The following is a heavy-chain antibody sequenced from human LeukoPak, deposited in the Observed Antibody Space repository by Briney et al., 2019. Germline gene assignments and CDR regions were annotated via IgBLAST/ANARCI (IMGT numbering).Heavy chain of an antibody. CDR1: GYTFTIYD. CDR3: ARGYHRYYYGSGRWYNWFDP. CDR2: MNLNRGNT. V-gene: IGHV1-8*01. D-gene: IGHD3-10*01. J-gene: IGHJ5*02. Sequence: ASAKVSSKASGYTFTIYDINWVRQAPGQGLERMGRMNLNRGNTGYAQKFQGRVTITRNTSISTAYMELSSLRSEDTAVYYCARGYHRYYYGSGRWYNWFDPWGQGTLVTVSS.